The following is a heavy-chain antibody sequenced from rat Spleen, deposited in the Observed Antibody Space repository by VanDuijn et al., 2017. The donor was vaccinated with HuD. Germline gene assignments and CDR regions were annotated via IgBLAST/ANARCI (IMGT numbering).Heavy chain of an antibody. Sequence: EVQLVESDGGLVQPGRSLKLSCAASGFTFSDYYMAWVRQAPTKGLEWVASISYDGLVPYYRDSVKGRCNISRDNSESTLYLQMDSLRSEDTATYYCTRGLSMSSTNYYYALFAYWGQGTLVTVSS. D-gene: IGHD1-6*01. V-gene: IGHV5-29*01. CDR2: ISYDGLVP. CDR3: TRGLSMSSTNYYYALFAY. J-gene: IGHJ3*01. CDR1: GFTFSDYY.